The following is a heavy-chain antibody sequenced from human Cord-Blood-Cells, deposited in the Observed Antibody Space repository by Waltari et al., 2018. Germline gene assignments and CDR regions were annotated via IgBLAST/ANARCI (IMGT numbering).Heavy chain of an antibody. V-gene: IGHV4-34*01. CDR3: ARSSSIAARGWDY. CDR2: INHSGTT. Sequence: QVQIQQWGAGLLKPSETLSLTCAVCGGSFSGYYWSWIRQPPGKGLEWIGEINHSGTTNHNPSLKSRVTISVDTSKNQFSLKLSSVTAADTAVYYCARSSSIAARGWDYWGQGTLVTVSS. D-gene: IGHD6-6*01. J-gene: IGHJ4*02. CDR1: GGSFSGYY.